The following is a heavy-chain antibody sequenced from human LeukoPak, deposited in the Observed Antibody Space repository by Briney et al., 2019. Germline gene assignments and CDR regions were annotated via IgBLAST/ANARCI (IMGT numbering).Heavy chain of an antibody. D-gene: IGHD4-17*01. J-gene: IGHJ3*02. CDR3: ARAPVTTSNAFDI. Sequence: PSETLSLTCTVSGGSISSYYWSWIRQPPGKGLEWIGYIYYSGSTNYNPSLKSRVTTSVDTSKNQFSLKLSSVTAADTAVYYCARAPVTTSNAFDIWGQGTMVTVSS. CDR1: GGSISSYY. V-gene: IGHV4-59*12. CDR2: IYYSGST.